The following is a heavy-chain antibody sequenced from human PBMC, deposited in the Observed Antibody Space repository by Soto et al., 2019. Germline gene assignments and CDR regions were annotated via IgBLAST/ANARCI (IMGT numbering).Heavy chain of an antibody. D-gene: IGHD3-10*01. CDR1: GYTLTELS. CDR3: ATAMAPSRSDYYGFRGGYYFGY. CDR2: FDPEDGET. J-gene: IGHJ4*02. Sequence: ASXKVSCKVSGYTLTELSMHWVRQAPGKGLEWMGGFDPEDGETIYAQKFQGRVTMTEDTSTDTAYMELSSLRSEDTAVYYCATAMAPSRSDYYGFRGGYYFGYWGQGTLVTVSS. V-gene: IGHV1-24*01.